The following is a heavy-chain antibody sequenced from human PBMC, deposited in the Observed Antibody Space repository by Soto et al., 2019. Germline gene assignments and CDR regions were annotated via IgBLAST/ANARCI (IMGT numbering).Heavy chain of an antibody. CDR3: ARVGEYCSSTSCHYYYYYGMDV. D-gene: IGHD2-2*01. J-gene: IGHJ6*02. Sequence: GGSLRLSCAASGFTFSSYSMNWVRQAPGKGLEWVSYISSSSSTIYYADSVKGRFTISRDNAKNSLYLQMNSLRDEDTAVYYCARVGEYCSSTSCHYYYYYGMDVWGQGTTVTVS. CDR2: ISSSSSTI. V-gene: IGHV3-48*02. CDR1: GFTFSSYS.